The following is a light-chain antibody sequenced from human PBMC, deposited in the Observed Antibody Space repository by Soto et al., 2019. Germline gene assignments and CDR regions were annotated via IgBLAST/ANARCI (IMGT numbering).Light chain of an antibody. CDR3: QSYDTTLSGVL. Sequence: QSVLTQPPSVSGAPGQRVTISCTGSSSNIGSNYDVHWYQHLPGTAPKLVIYDSRVRPSGVPDRFSGSKSGTSASLAITGLQAEDEADYYCQSYDTTLSGVLFGGGTKLTVL. CDR1: SSNIGSNYD. CDR2: DSR. V-gene: IGLV1-40*01. J-gene: IGLJ3*02.